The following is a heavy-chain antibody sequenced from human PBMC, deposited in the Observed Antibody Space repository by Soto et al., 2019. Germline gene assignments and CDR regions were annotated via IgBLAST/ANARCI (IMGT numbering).Heavy chain of an antibody. CDR3: AKDRDGAAAGPTKFYGMDV. CDR1: GFTFSTYA. CDR2: ISGSGDST. D-gene: IGHD6-13*01. V-gene: IGHV3-23*01. Sequence: EVQLLESGGGLVQPGGSLRLSCAASGFTFSTYAMSWVRQAPGKGLEWVSVISGSGDSTYYPDSVRGRFTISRDNSKNTLYLQMNSLRAEDTAVYYCAKDRDGAAAGPTKFYGMDVWDQGTTVTVSS. J-gene: IGHJ6*02.